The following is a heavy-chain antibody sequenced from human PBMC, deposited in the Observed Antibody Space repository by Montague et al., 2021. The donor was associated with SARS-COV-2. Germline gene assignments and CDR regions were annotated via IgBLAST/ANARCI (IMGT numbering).Heavy chain of an antibody. D-gene: IGHD3-22*01. CDR1: GGSISSSSYY. CDR3: ARFPTSYYYDSKAAPATPDAFDI. J-gene: IGHJ3*02. V-gene: IGHV4-39*01. Sequence: SETLSLTCTVSGGSISSSSYYWGWIRQPPGKGLEWIGSIYYSGSTYYNPSLKSRVTISVDTSKNKFSLKLSAVNAADTAVYYCARFPTSYYYDSKAAPATPDAFDIWGQGTMVTVSS. CDR2: IYYSGST.